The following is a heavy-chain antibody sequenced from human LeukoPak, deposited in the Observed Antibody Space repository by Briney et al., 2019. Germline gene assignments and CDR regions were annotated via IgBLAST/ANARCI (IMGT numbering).Heavy chain of an antibody. J-gene: IGHJ4*02. V-gene: IGHV1-69*06. CDR1: RYTFTGYY. CDR2: IIPIFGTA. CDR3: ARDLRMAGTRYFDY. Sequence: ASVKVSCEASRYTFTGYYMHWVRQAPGQGLEWMGGIIPIFGTANYAQKFQGRVTITADKSTSTAYMELSSLRSEDTAVYYCARDLRMAGTRYFDYWGQGTLVTVSS. D-gene: IGHD6-19*01.